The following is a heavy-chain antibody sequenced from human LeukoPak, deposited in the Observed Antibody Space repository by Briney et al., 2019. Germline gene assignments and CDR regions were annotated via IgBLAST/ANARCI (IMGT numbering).Heavy chain of an antibody. CDR1: GYTFTNYG. CDR3: ARVPLDDASRHYYPH. V-gene: IGHV1-3*04. CDR2: INTGNGNT. D-gene: IGHD3-10*01. J-gene: IGHJ1*01. Sequence: ASVKVSCTPSGYTFTNYGMHWVRQAPRQSPEWMGWINTGNGNTKSSQKFQDRVTLTRDTSASTAYMELNSLSSEDTAVYYCARVPLDDASRHYYPHWGQGTLVTVSS.